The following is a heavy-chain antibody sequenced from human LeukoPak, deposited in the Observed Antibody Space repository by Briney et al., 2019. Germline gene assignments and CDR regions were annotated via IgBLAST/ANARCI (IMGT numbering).Heavy chain of an antibody. CDR1: GFTFSSYS. CDR3: ARHIGGYSGYGGRRYFDC. Sequence: PVASLKLSCAASGFTFSSYSMNWVRQAPGQGLEWVSSISSSSSYIYYADSVKGRFTISRDNAKNSLYLQMNSLRAEDTAVYYCARHIGGYSGYGGRRYFDCWGQGTLVTVSS. J-gene: IGHJ4*02. V-gene: IGHV3-21*01. CDR2: ISSSSSYI. D-gene: IGHD5-12*01.